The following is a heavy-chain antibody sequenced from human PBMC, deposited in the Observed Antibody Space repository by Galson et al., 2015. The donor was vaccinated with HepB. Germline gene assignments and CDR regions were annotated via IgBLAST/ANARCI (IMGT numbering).Heavy chain of an antibody. CDR3: AKVGRAADYFFDY. D-gene: IGHD2/OR15-2a*01. V-gene: IGHV3-23*01. Sequence: SLRLSCAASGLTFSSHAMSWVRQAPGKGLEWLSGISGGENTYYRDSVKGRFTVSRDNSKNTLYLQMDSLRAEDTAVYFCAKVGRAADYFFDYWGQGTLVTVSS. CDR1: GLTFSSHA. J-gene: IGHJ4*02. CDR2: ISGGENT.